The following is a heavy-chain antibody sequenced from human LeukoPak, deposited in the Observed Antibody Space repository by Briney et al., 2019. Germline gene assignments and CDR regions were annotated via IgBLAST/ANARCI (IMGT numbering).Heavy chain of an antibody. CDR3: ADGECFGGRCSGFNGMDV. V-gene: IGHV3-23*01. CDR1: GFTFSSYV. D-gene: IGHD2-15*01. Sequence: AGGSLRLSCAASGFTFSSYVMRWVRQAPGKGLEWVSTISGSGGSTYYADSVKGRFTISRDNSQNTLYLQMNSLRAEDTALYYCADGECFGGRCSGFNGMDVWGQGTTVTVSS. J-gene: IGHJ6*02. CDR2: ISGSGGST.